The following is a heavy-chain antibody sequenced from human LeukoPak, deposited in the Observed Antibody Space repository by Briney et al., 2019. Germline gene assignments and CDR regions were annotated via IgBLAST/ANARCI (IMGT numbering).Heavy chain of an antibody. CDR1: GYTFSGYH. V-gene: IGHV1-2*02. D-gene: IGHD2-15*01. CDR2: INSNSGGT. J-gene: IGHJ4*02. CDR3: ARGYCTRSSCSYYLDY. Sequence: GASVKVSCTASGYTFSGYHVHWVRQVPGQGLEWMGWINSNSGGTHYAQRFQARVTMTRDTSISTAYMEMSRLRSDDTAVYYCARGYCTRSSCSYYLDYWGQGTLVTVSS.